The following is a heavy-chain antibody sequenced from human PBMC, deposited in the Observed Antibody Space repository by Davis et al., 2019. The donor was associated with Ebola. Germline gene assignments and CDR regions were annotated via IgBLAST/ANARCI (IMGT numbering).Heavy chain of an antibody. CDR1: GFTVSSNY. Sequence: GGSLRLSCAASGFTVSSNYMSWVRQAPGKGLECVSVIYSGGSTYYADSVKGRFTISRDNSKNTLYLQMNSLRDEDTAVYYCARWNFGVGRYGMDVWGQGTTVTVSS. CDR2: IYSGGST. D-gene: IGHD3-3*01. J-gene: IGHJ6*02. V-gene: IGHV3-66*01. CDR3: ARWNFGVGRYGMDV.